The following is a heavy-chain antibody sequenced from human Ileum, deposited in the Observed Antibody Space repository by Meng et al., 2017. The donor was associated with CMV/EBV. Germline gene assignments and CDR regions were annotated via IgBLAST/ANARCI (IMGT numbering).Heavy chain of an antibody. D-gene: IGHD1-1*01. CDR1: GGSVSSGSYY. V-gene: IGHV4-61*03. CDR3: ARGTWAAAPSDY. Sequence: VSGGSVSSGSYYWSWIRQPPGKGLEFIGYIYYNGNTNYNPSLMRRVTISLDTSQNHFSLKLTSVTAADTAVYYCARGTWAAAPSDYWGQEFLVTVSS. CDR2: IYYNGNT. J-gene: IGHJ4*02.